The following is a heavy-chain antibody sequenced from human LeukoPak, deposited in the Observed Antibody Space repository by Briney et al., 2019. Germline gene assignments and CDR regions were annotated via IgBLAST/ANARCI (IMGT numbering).Heavy chain of an antibody. Sequence: PGGSLRLSCAASGFTFSDHYMSWIRQAPGQGLEWVSYISIGSSQIKYADSVKGRFTISRGNAKNSLYLQMNSLRAEDTAVYYCARDGVAAGVYFDDWGQGTLVTVSS. CDR1: GFTFSDHY. J-gene: IGHJ4*02. CDR3: ARDGVAAGVYFDD. CDR2: ISIGSSQI. D-gene: IGHD6-13*01. V-gene: IGHV3-11*06.